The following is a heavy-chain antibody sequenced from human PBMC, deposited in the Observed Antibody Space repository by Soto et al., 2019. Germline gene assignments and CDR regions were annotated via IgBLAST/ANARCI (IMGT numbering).Heavy chain of an antibody. CDR3: AKERQQQLMTDY. CDR2: ISGSGGST. V-gene: IGHV3-23*01. J-gene: IGHJ4*02. Sequence: SLRLSCAASGFTFSSYAMSWVRQAPGKGLEWVSAISGSGGSTYYADSVKGRFTISRDNSKNTLYLQVNSLRAEDTAVYYCAKERQQQLMTDYWGQGTLVTVSS. D-gene: IGHD6-13*01. CDR1: GFTFSSYA.